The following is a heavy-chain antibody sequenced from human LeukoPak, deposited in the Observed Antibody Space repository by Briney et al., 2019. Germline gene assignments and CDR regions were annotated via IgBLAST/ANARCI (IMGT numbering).Heavy chain of an antibody. CDR1: GGSISSYY. CDR2: IYYSGST. CDR3: ARDLTYYDFWSGCPSYYYYGMDV. V-gene: IGHV4-59*01. J-gene: IGHJ6*02. D-gene: IGHD3-3*01. Sequence: SETLSLTCSVSGGSISSYYWSWIRQPPGKGLEWIGYIYYSGSTNYNPSLKSRVTISVDTSKNQFSLKLSSVTAADTAVYYCARDLTYYDFWSGCPSYYYYGMDVWGQGTTVTVSS.